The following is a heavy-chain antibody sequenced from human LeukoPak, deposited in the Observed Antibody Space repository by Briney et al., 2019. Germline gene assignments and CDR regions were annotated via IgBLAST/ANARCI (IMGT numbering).Heavy chain of an antibody. CDR3: ASPIRYSGYDWDAFDI. V-gene: IGHV1-69*02. Sequence: ASVKVSCKATGYILTGYYIHWVRRAPGQGLEWMGRIIPILGIANYAQKFQGRVTITADKSTSTAYMELSSLRSEDTAVYYCASPIRYSGYDWDAFDIWGQGTMVTVSS. CDR2: IIPILGIA. CDR1: GYILTGYY. J-gene: IGHJ3*02. D-gene: IGHD5-12*01.